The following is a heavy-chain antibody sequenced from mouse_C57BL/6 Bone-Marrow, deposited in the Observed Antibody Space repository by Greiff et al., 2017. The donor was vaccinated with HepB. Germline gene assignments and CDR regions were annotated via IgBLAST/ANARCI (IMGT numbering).Heavy chain of an antibody. V-gene: IGHV1-5*01. D-gene: IGHD2-4*01. CDR3: TRLGLYYEAWFAY. J-gene: IGHJ3*01. CDR1: GYTFTSYW. CDR2: IYPGNSDT. Sequence: EVQLQQSGTVLARPGASVKMSCKTSGYTFTSYWMHWVKQRPGQGLEWIGAIYPGNSDTSYNQKFKGKAKLTAVTAASTAYMELSSLTNEDSAVYYCTRLGLYYEAWFAYWGQGTLVTVSA.